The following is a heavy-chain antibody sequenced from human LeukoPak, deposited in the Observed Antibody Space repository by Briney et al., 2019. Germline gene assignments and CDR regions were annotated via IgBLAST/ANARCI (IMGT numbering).Heavy chain of an antibody. V-gene: IGHV3-20*04. CDR1: GLTFGDYG. D-gene: IGHD1-20*01. J-gene: IGHJ5*02. CDR3: ARDRRGITGTEWFDP. CDR2: IGWNSDST. Sequence: GGSLGSSGEGPGLTFGDYGLIWFGQPPGKGPGWAAGIGWNSDSTGYPDSVKGRFTISRDNAKNSLYLQMNSLRVEDTALYYCARDRRGITGTEWFDPWGQGTLVTVSS.